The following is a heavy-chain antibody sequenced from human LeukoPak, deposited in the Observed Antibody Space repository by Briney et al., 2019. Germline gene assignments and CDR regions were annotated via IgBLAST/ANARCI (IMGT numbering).Heavy chain of an antibody. Sequence: SETLSLTCTVSGGSISSYYWSWIRQSPGKGLEWIGYIYYSGSTNYNPSLKSRVTISVDTSKNQFSLKLSSVTAADTAVYYCSGSYLYYYYYYMHVWGKGTTVTISS. D-gene: IGHD1-26*01. CDR3: SGSYLYYYYYYMHV. V-gene: IGHV4-59*01. J-gene: IGHJ6*03. CDR2: IYYSGST. CDR1: GGSISSYY.